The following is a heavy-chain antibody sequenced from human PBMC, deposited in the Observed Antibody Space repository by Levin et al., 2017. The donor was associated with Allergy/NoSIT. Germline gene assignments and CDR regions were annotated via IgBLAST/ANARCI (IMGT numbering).Heavy chain of an antibody. CDR1: EFTFSDYF. CDR2: ISSGGTNT. J-gene: IGHJ4*02. V-gene: IGHV3-11*01. D-gene: IGHD3-22*01. Sequence: GGSLRLSCVGSEFTFSDYFMSWFRQAPGKGLEWVSYISSGGTNTFYADSVRGRFTISRDNAKNSRYLQLNRLTTDDTAVYYCARGRSEWLLLYYFAYWGQGSLVTVSS. CDR3: ARGRSEWLLLYYFAY.